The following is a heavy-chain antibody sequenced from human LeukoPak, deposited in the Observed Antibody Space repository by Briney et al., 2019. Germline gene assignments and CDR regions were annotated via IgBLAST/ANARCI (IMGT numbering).Heavy chain of an antibody. D-gene: IGHD1-26*01. CDR2: IYHSGST. Sequence: PSETLSLTCTVSGDSFSSGGYYWSRIRQPPGKGLEWIGYIYHSGSTNYNPSLKSRVTISVDKSKNQFSLKLSSVTAADTAVYYCASIVGAYYWGQGTLVTVSS. V-gene: IGHV4-30-2*01. J-gene: IGHJ4*02. CDR1: GDSFSSGGYY. CDR3: ASIVGAYY.